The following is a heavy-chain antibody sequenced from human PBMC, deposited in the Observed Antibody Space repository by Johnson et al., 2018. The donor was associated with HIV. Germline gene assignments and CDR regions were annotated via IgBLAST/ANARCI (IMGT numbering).Heavy chain of an antibody. Sequence: QVQLVESGGGLVKPGGSLRLSCVASGFTFSDYHMSWIRQAPGKGLEWVSYISSSGNTIYNADSVKARFTISRDNAKNSLYLQLNSLRAEDTAVYYCAREMGWEDAFDIWGQGTMVTVSS. V-gene: IGHV3-11*04. J-gene: IGHJ3*02. CDR2: ISSSGNTI. CDR3: AREMGWEDAFDI. D-gene: IGHD6-19*01. CDR1: GFTFSDYH.